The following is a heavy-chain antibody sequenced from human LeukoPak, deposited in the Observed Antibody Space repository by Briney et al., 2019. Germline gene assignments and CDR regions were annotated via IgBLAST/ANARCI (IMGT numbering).Heavy chain of an antibody. V-gene: IGHV3-7*03. Sequence: GGSLRLSCAASGFTFSSYWMSWVRQAPGKGLEWVANIKQDGSEKYYVDSVKGRFTISRDNAKNSLYLQMNSLRAEDTAVYYCARDRLGIAVAGTPDWGQGTLVTVSS. CDR2: IKQDGSEK. J-gene: IGHJ4*02. CDR1: GFTFSSYW. CDR3: ARDRLGIAVAGTPD. D-gene: IGHD6-19*01.